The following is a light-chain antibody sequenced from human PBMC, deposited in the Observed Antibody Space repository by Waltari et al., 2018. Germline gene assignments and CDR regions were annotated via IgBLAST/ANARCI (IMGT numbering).Light chain of an antibody. CDR1: SSSIGSNY. J-gene: IGLJ6*01. Sequence: QSVLTQPPSASGTPGQRVTISCSGSSSSIGSNYVYWYQQLPGTAPKLLIYRNNQRPSGVPDRFSGSKSGTSASLAISGLRSEDEADYYCAAWDDSLSGPLFGSGTKVTVL. CDR2: RNN. V-gene: IGLV1-47*01. CDR3: AAWDDSLSGPL.